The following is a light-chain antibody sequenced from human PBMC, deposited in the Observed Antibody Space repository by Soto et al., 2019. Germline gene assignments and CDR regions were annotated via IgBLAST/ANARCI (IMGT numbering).Light chain of an antibody. V-gene: IGKV1-5*03. Sequence: DIQMTQSPSTLSASVGDRVTITCRARQSISSWLAWYQQKPGKAPKLLIYKASSLESGVPSRFSGSGSGTEFTLTISSLQPDDFATYYCQQYNSYSRSTFGQGTKLEIK. CDR2: KAS. CDR3: QQYNSYSRST. CDR1: QSISSW. J-gene: IGKJ2*01.